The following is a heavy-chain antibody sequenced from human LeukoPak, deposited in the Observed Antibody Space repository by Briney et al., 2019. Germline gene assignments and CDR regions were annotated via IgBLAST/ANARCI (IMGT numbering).Heavy chain of an antibody. D-gene: IGHD2-15*01. V-gene: IGHV4-31*03. J-gene: IGHJ4*02. CDR1: GGSISSGGYY. CDR2: IYYSGST. CDR3: ARHGVVVVAGFDY. Sequence: PSQTLSLTCTVSGGSISSGGYYWSWIRQHPGKGLEWIGYIYYSGSTYYNPSFKSRVTISVDTSKNQFSLKLSSVTAADTAVYYCARHGVVVVAGFDYWGQGTLVTVSS.